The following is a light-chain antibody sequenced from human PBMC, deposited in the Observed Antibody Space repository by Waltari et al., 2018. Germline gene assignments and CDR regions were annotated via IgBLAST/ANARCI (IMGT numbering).Light chain of an antibody. CDR1: SSNIGSVT. V-gene: IGLV1-44*01. CDR3: ATWDASLNMMI. CDR2: RNN. J-gene: IGLJ2*01. Sequence: QSVLTQPPSASGTPGQRVTISCSGSSSNIGSVTVNWYQQLPGTPPKLFIYRNNQRPSGVPDRFSGSKSGTSASLAISGLQAEDEADYYCATWDASLNMMIFGGGTKLTVL.